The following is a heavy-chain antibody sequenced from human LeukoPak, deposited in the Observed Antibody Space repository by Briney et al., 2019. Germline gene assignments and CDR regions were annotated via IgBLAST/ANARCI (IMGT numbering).Heavy chain of an antibody. V-gene: IGHV3-30*02. Sequence: GGPLRLSCAASGFTFSSYGMHWVRQAPGKGLEWVAFIRYDGSNKYYADSVKGRFTISRDNSKNTLYLQMNGLRAEDTAVYYCAKGPLTEVAGTTWDYWGQGTLVTVSS. D-gene: IGHD6-19*01. CDR2: IRYDGSNK. CDR3: AKGPLTEVAGTTWDY. J-gene: IGHJ4*02. CDR1: GFTFSSYG.